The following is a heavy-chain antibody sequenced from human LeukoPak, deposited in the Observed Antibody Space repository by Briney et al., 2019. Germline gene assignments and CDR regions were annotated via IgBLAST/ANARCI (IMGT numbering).Heavy chain of an antibody. Sequence: ASVKVSCKASGYIFTSYGINWVRQAPGQGLEWMGWISSYFGDTNYAQEFQGRVTMTTERSTNTAYIELRSLRSDDAAVYYCARSRSTGSAYNYGLDYWGQGTLVTVSS. V-gene: IGHV1-18*01. CDR3: ARSRSTGSAYNYGLDY. J-gene: IGHJ4*02. CDR2: ISSYFGDT. CDR1: GYIFTSYG. D-gene: IGHD5-24*01.